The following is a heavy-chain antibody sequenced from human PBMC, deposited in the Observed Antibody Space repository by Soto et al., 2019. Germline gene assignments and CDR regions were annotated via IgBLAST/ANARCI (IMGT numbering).Heavy chain of an antibody. CDR2: MNPDSGDT. CDR1: GWTFSTYD. Sequence: AGVKGSYKPTGWTFSTYDINWVRQASGQGLEWLGWMNPDSGDTGYGRKVLGRVTLTRNTSTGTAYMELASLRSDDWAIYYCAKGRMCAAQCSKTRAYSYALDPWGQGTLVTIHS. V-gene: IGHV1-8*01. D-gene: IGHD3-22*01. CDR3: AKGRMCAAQCSKTRAYSYALDP. J-gene: IGHJ5*02.